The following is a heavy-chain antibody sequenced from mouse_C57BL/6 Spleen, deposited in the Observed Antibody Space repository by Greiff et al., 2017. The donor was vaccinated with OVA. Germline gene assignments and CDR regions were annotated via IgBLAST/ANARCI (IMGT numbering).Heavy chain of an antibody. CDR2: ISSGGSYT. Sequence: EVMLVESGGDLVKPGGSLKLSCAASGFTFSSYGMSWVRQTPDKRLEWVATISSGGSYTYYPDSVKGRFTISRDNAKNTLYLQMSSLKSEDTAMYYCARQGDGNYHYAMDYWGQGTSVTVSS. CDR1: GFTFSSYG. J-gene: IGHJ4*01. CDR3: ARQGDGNYHYAMDY. V-gene: IGHV5-6*01. D-gene: IGHD2-1*01.